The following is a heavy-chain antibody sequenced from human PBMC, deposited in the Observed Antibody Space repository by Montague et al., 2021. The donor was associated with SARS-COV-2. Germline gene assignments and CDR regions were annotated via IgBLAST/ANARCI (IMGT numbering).Heavy chain of an antibody. CDR1: GYSISSGYY. D-gene: IGHD2-2*01. CDR3: ARSQDCSTTSCHFDY. CDR2: IYHSGST. Sequence: SETLSLTCTVSGYSISSGYYWGWIRQPPGKGLEWIGSIYHSGSTYYNPXXKSRVTISVGTSKNQFSLKLSSVTAADTAVYYCARSQDCSTTSCHFDYWGQGTLVTVSS. V-gene: IGHV4-38-2*02. J-gene: IGHJ4*02.